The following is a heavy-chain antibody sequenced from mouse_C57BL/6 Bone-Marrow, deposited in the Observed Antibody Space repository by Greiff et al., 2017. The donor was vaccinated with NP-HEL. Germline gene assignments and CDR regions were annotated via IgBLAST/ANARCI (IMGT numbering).Heavy chain of an antibody. Sequence: QVQLKESGAELVKPGASVKISCKASGYAFSSYWMNWVKQRPGKGLEWIGQIYPGDGDTNYNGKFKGEATLTADKSSSTAYMQLSSLTSEDSAVYFCARGTAQATDYWGQGTTLTVSS. CDR3: ARGTAQATDY. D-gene: IGHD3-2*02. V-gene: IGHV1-80*01. CDR2: IYPGDGDT. J-gene: IGHJ2*01. CDR1: GYAFSSYW.